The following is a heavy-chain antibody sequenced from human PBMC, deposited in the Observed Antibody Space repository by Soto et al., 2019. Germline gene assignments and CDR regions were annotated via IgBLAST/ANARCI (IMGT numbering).Heavy chain of an antibody. J-gene: IGHJ4*02. D-gene: IGHD3-9*01. CDR3: ARGHYDILTGPPVYFDY. CDR1: GGSISSYY. Sequence: SETLSLTCTVSGGSISSYYWSWIRQPPGKGLEWIGYIYYSGSTNYNPSLKSRVTISVDTSKNQFSLKLSSVTAADTAVYYCARGHYDILTGPPVYFDYWGQGTLVTVSS. V-gene: IGHV4-59*01. CDR2: IYYSGST.